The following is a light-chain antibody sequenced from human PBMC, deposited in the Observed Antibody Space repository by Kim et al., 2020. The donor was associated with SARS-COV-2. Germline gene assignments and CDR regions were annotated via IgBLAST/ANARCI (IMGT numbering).Light chain of an antibody. CDR2: QDA. CDR3: QAWDSSTVV. J-gene: IGLJ2*01. CDR1: KLEDKF. Sequence: SYELTQPPSVSVSPGQTASITCSGEKLEDKFACWYQQKPGQSPVLVIYQDAKRPSGIPERFSGSNSGNTATLTFSGAQAMDEADYYCQAWDSSTVVFGGGTQLTVL. V-gene: IGLV3-1*01.